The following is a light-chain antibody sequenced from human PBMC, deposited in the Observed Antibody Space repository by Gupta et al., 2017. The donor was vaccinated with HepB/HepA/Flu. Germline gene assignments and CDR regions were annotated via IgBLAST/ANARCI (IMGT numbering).Light chain of an antibody. CDR3: QQCNNWPLT. CDR1: QSVAIN. V-gene: IGKV3-15*01. J-gene: IGKJ4*01. CDR2: GAS. Sequence: ELVMTQSPATLSVSPGERATLSCRASQSVAINLAWYQQKPGQAPRLLIYGASTRATGIPGRFSGSGSGTEFTLTISSLQSEDFAVYYCQQCNNWPLTFGGGTKVEIK.